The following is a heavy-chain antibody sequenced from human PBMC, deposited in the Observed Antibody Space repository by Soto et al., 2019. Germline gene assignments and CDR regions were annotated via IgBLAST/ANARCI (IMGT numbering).Heavy chain of an antibody. CDR2: IYYSGST. CDR1: GGSISSSSYY. CDR3: ARQEFDDILTGYYMVY. J-gene: IGHJ4*02. D-gene: IGHD3-9*01. V-gene: IGHV4-39*01. Sequence: PSETLSLTCTVSGGSISSSSYYWGWIRQPPGKGLEWIGSIYYSGSTYYNPSLKSRVTISVDTSKNQFSLKLSSVTAADTAVYYCARQEFDDILTGYYMVYWGQGTLVTVSS.